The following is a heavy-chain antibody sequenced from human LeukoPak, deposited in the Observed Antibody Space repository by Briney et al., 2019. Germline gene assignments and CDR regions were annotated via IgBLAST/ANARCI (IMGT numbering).Heavy chain of an antibody. Sequence: PGVSLRLSCAASGFTFSDARMSWVREAPGKGLEWVGRNKSRTDGGATEYAAPVKGRFTIARDHSGNTLSLEMNSLKIEDTAVYYCTTGGHYFGDWGQGTLVTVSS. V-gene: IGHV3-15*01. CDR1: GFTFSDAR. D-gene: IGHD3-10*01. CDR3: TTGGHYFGD. J-gene: IGHJ4*02. CDR2: NKSRTDGGAT.